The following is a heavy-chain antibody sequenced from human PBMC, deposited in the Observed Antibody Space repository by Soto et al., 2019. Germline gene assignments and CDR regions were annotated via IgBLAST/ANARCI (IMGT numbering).Heavy chain of an antibody. D-gene: IGHD6-19*01. Sequence: SETLSLTCTVSGGSISSYYWSWIRQPPGKGLEWIGYIYYSGSTNYNPSLKSRVTISVDTSKNQFSLKLSSVTAADTAVYYCARFSRGSSGWLDINWFDPWGQGTLVTVSS. CDR3: ARFSRGSSGWLDINWFDP. CDR1: GGSISSYY. CDR2: IYYSGST. J-gene: IGHJ5*02. V-gene: IGHV4-59*08.